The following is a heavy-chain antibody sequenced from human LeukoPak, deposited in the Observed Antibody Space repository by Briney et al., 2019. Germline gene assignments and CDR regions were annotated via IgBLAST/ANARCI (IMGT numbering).Heavy chain of an antibody. CDR3: ARHGYNSGWTRFDP. CDR1: GGSISNYY. D-gene: IGHD6-19*01. V-gene: IGHV4-59*08. CDR2: IYYSGST. J-gene: IGHJ5*02. Sequence: NASETLSLTCTVSGGSISNYYWSWIRQPPGKGLEWIGYIYYSGSTNYNPSLKSRVTISVDTSKNQFSLKLSSVTAADTAVYYCARHGYNSGWTRFDPWGQGILVTVSS.